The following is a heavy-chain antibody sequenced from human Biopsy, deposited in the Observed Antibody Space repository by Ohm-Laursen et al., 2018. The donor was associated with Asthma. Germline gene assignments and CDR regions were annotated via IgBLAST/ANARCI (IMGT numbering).Heavy chain of an antibody. D-gene: IGHD1-20*01. CDR1: GGYLTGRY. J-gene: IGHJ5*02. V-gene: IGHV4-34*01. CDR2: IDQSGYT. Sequence: SETLSLTCTVYGGYLTGRYWNWIRQPPGKGLEWIGEIDQSGYTNYNPSLKSRVTISADTSKNQFHLNLSSVTAADTAVYFCARAAITGIRGWFDPWGQGTLVTVSS. CDR3: ARAAITGIRGWFDP.